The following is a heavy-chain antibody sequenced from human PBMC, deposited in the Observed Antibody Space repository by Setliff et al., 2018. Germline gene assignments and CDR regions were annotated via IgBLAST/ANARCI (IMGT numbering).Heavy chain of an antibody. D-gene: IGHD3-10*01. CDR3: ARDSSHFIRVLDS. CDR1: GFTFSRYG. CDR2: VRSDGGDK. J-gene: IGHJ4*02. V-gene: IGHV3-30*02. Sequence: GGSLRLSCAPSGFTFSRYGMHWVRQAPGKGLEWVAYVRSDGGDKKYADSVKGRFTISRDNAKNSLFLQMDNLRAEDTAQYFCARDSSHFIRVLDSWGQGTLVTVSS.